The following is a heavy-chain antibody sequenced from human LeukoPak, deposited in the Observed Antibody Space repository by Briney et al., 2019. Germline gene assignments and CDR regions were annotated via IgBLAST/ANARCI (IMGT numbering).Heavy chain of an antibody. J-gene: IGHJ4*02. CDR3: ARRRANSGDYVDF. Sequence: ASVKVSCKASGGTFSSYAISWVRQAPGQGLEWMGWMNPNSGNTGYAQKFQARVIMTRNTSISTAYMELSSLRSDDTAVYYCARRRANSGDYVDFWGQGTLVTVSS. CDR1: GGTFSSYA. CDR2: MNPNSGNT. D-gene: IGHD4-17*01. V-gene: IGHV1-8*02.